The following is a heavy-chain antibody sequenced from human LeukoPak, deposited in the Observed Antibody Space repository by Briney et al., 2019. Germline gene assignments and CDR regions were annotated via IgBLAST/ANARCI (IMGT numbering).Heavy chain of an antibody. CDR2: IYHSGST. J-gene: IGHJ4*02. Sequence: PSETLSLTCTVSGGSISIGHYWGWIRQPPGKGLEWIASIYHSGSTFYNPSLKSRVTISVDTSKNQFSLKLSSVTAADTAIYYCARVLDYYGSGTYGFDYGGQGTLVTVSS. V-gene: IGHV4-38-2*02. D-gene: IGHD3-10*01. CDR1: GGSISIGHY. CDR3: ARVLDYYGSGTYGFDY.